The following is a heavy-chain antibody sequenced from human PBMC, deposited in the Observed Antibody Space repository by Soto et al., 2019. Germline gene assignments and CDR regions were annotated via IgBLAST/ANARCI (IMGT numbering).Heavy chain of an antibody. CDR2: ISAYNGNT. CDR1: GYTFTIYG. CDR3: ARASPTADGAGSYYNGQRDMRRCDP. D-gene: IGHD3-10*01. Sequence: QVQLVQSGAEVKKPGASVKVSCKASGYTFTIYGISWVRQAPGQGLEWMGWISAYNGNTTYAQKLQGRVTMTTDTATSKAYLELRSRGSDDAAVYYIARASPTADGAGSYYNGQRDMRRCDPWGQGTLVTVSS. V-gene: IGHV1-18*01. J-gene: IGHJ5*02.